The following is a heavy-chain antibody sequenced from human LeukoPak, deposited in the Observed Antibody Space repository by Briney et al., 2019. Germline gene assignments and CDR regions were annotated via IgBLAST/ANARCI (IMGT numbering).Heavy chain of an antibody. Sequence: PGRSLGLSCAASGFTFSSYGMHWVRQAPGKGLEWVAVIWYDGSNKYYADSVKGRFTISRDNSKNTLYLQMNSLRAEDTAVYYCARDGYSGSYYCYYYYGMDVWGQGTTVTVSS. V-gene: IGHV3-33*01. J-gene: IGHJ6*02. CDR3: ARDGYSGSYYCYYYYGMDV. CDR1: GFTFSSYG. D-gene: IGHD1-26*01. CDR2: IWYDGSNK.